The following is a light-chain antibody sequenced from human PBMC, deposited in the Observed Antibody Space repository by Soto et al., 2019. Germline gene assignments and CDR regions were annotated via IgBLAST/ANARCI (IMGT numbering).Light chain of an antibody. J-gene: IGLJ7*01. CDR2: EVT. CDR1: SSDVGGNIY. V-gene: IGLV2-14*01. Sequence: QSALTQPASVSGSPGQSITISCTGTSSDVGGNIYVSWYQQHPGKAPKLMIYEVTNRPSGVSYRFSGSRSDNTASLTISGLQAEDEADYYCAAWDDSLSRAVFGGGTQLTVL. CDR3: AAWDDSLSRAV.